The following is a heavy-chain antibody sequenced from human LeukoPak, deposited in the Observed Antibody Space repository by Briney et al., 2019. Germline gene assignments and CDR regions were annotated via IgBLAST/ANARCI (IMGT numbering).Heavy chain of an antibody. CDR1: GFTFNKYW. Sequence: GGSLRLSCAASGFTFNKYWMHWVRQAPGKGLVWVSRINSDGSSTNYADSVRGRFTISRDNAKKTLYLQLNSLRADDTGVYYCARVAYYYYGMDVWGQGTTVLVSS. CDR2: INSDGSST. D-gene: IGHD5-12*01. V-gene: IGHV3-74*01. J-gene: IGHJ6*02. CDR3: ARVAYYYYGMDV.